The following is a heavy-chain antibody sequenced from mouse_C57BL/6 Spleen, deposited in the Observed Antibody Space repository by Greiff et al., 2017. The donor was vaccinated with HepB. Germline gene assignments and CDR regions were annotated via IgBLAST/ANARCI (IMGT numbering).Heavy chain of an antibody. D-gene: IGHD2-2*01. V-gene: IGHV6-3*01. CDR3: TGLWLRRRYFDY. CDR2: IRLKSDNYAT. J-gene: IGHJ2*01. CDR1: GFTFSNYW. Sequence: EVQGVESGGGLVQPGGSMKLSCVASGFTFSNYWMNWVRQSPEKGLEWVAQIRLKSDNYATHYAESVKGRFTISRDDSKSSVYLQMNNLRAEDTGIYYCTGLWLRRRYFDYWGQGTTLTVSS.